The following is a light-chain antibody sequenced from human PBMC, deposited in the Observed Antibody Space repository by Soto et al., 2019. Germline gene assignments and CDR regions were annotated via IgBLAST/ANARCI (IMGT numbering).Light chain of an antibody. CDR3: QQSYSTPLT. J-gene: IGKJ3*01. Sequence: DLQMTQSPSSLSASVGDRVTITCRASQSISSYLNWYQQKPGKAPKLLIYAASSLQSGVPSRFSGSGSGTDFTLTISSLLPEDFATYYCQQSYSTPLTFGPGTKVDIK. CDR1: QSISSY. CDR2: AAS. V-gene: IGKV1-39*01.